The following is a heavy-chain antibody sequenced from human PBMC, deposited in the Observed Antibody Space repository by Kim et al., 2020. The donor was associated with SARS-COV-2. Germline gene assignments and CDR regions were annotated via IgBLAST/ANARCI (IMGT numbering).Heavy chain of an antibody. CDR3: ARDRNAVEGGYSYGLLN. Sequence: SETLSLTCTVSGGSISSGGYYWSWIRQHPGKGLEWIGYIYYSGSTYYNPSLKSRVTISVDTSKNQFSLKLSSVTAADTAVYYCARDRNAVEGGYSYGLLNWGQGTLVTVSS. V-gene: IGHV4-31*03. CDR2: IYYSGST. D-gene: IGHD5-18*01. J-gene: IGHJ4*02. CDR1: GGSISSGGYY.